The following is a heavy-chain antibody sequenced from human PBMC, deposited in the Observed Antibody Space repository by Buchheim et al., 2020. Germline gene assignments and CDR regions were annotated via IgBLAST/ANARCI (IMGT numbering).Heavy chain of an antibody. CDR2: ISYDGSNK. CDR1: GFTFSSYG. D-gene: IGHD3-3*01. J-gene: IGHJ4*02. V-gene: IGHV3-30*18. CDR3: AKDLIWSGYKDDY. Sequence: QVQLVESGGGVVQPGRSLRLSCAASGFTFSSYGMHWVRQAPGKGLEWVAVISYDGSNKYYADSVKGRFTISRDNSKKTLYLQMNSLRAEDTAVYYCAKDLIWSGYKDDYWGQGTL.